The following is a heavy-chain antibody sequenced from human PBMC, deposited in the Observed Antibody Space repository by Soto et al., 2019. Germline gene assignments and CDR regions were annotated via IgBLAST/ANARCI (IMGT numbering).Heavy chain of an antibody. CDR1: GYTFTNSD. J-gene: IGHJ4*02. D-gene: IGHD2-15*01. V-gene: IGHV1-8*01. CDR3: ARRPHCSGGICYYGLDN. Sequence: ASVKVSCKASGYTFTNSDINWVRQAPGQGLEWMGWMNPDSGHAAYAQKFQGRVTLTTSTSTSTVYMEMRSLGSEDTAVYYCARRPHCSGGICYYGLDNWGQGTLVTVSS. CDR2: MNPDSGHA.